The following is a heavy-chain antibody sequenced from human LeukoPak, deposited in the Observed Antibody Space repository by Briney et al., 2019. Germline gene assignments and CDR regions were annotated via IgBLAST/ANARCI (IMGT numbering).Heavy chain of an antibody. CDR3: AKDNRIAAAKPPFDY. D-gene: IGHD6-13*01. J-gene: IGHJ4*02. V-gene: IGHV3-7*01. CDR1: GFTFSSYW. Sequence: PGGCLRLSCSASGFTFSSYWMSWVRQAPGKGLEWVANIKQDGSEKYYVDYVKGRFTISRDNAKNSMYLQMNSLRAEDTAVYYCAKDNRIAAAKPPFDYWGQGTLVTVSS. CDR2: IKQDGSEK.